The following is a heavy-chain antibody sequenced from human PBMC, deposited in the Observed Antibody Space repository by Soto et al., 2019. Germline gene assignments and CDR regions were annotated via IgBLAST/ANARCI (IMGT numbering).Heavy chain of an antibody. J-gene: IGHJ6*02. CDR3: ARDTGGSDYYYGRDV. CDR2: ISYDGSKK. Sequence: QVQLVESGGGVVQPGRSLRLSCAASGFTFSSYAMHWVRQAPGKGMEWVSVISYDGSKKYYADSVKSRFTISRDNSKNTLYLQMTSLRAENTAVYYCARDTGGSDYYYGRDVWGQGTTVTVS. CDR1: GFTFSSYA. V-gene: IGHV3-30-3*01.